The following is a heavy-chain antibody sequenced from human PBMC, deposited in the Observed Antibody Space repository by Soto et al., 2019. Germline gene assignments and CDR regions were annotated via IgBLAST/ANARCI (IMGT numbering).Heavy chain of an antibody. J-gene: IGHJ5*02. CDR3: ATENSSGYSRTNWFDP. D-gene: IGHD3-22*01. V-gene: IGHV1-24*01. Sequence: ASVKVSCKVSGYTLTELSMHWVRQAPGKGLEWMGGFDPEDGETIYAQKFQGRVTMTDDTSTDTAYMEMSSLRSEDTAVYYCATENSSGYSRTNWFDPWGQGTLVTVSS. CDR1: GYTLTELS. CDR2: FDPEDGET.